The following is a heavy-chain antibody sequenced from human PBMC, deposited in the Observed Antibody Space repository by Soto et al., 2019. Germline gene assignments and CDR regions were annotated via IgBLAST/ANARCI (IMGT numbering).Heavy chain of an antibody. Sequence: QVQLVQSGADVKKPGSSVKVSCKASGGTFSSYAISWVRQAPGQGLEWLGNIIPIFGTANYAQKFQGRVTITADESTSTAYMELSSMRSEDTARYYCARTERNDDFWSGYPNYYYYGMDVWGQGTTVTVSS. CDR1: GGTFSSYA. D-gene: IGHD3-3*01. V-gene: IGHV1-69*18. CDR2: IIPIFGTA. J-gene: IGHJ6*02. CDR3: ARTERNDDFWSGYPNYYYYGMDV.